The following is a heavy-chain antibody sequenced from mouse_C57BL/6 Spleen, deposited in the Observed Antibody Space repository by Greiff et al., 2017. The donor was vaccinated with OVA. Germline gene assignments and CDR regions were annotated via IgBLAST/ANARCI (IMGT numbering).Heavy chain of an antibody. CDR3: ARTTHYSNYTYAMDY. CDR1: GYTFTSYW. V-gene: IGHV1-64*01. J-gene: IGHJ4*01. Sequence: VQLQQPGAELVKPGASVKLSCKASGYTFTSYWMHWVKQRPGQGLEWIGMIHPNSGSTNYNEKFKSKATLTVDKSSSTAYMQLSSLTSEDSAVYYCARTTHYSNYTYAMDYWGQGTSVTVSS. CDR2: IHPNSGST. D-gene: IGHD2-5*01.